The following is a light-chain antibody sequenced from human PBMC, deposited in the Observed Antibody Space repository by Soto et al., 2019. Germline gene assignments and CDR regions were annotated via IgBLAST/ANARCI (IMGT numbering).Light chain of an antibody. Sequence: DIVMTQSPDSLAVSLGERAGINFKSGHSVLYSSNHQNYLAWYQQKPGQPPQLLIYWASTRESGVPDRFSGSGSGTDFTLTISSLQAEDVAVYYCQQYYTTPLTFGGGTKVDI. CDR2: WAS. J-gene: IGKJ4*01. CDR3: QQYYTTPLT. CDR1: HSVLYSSNHQNY. V-gene: IGKV4-1*01.